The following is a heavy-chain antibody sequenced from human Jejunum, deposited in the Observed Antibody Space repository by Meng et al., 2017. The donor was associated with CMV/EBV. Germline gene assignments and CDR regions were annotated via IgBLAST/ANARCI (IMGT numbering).Heavy chain of an antibody. CDR1: GLNFTNYW. D-gene: IGHD1-26*01. CDR2: VNSYGGTI. V-gene: IGHV3-74*03. J-gene: IGHJ4*02. CDR3: ASYVGSGTSRSLGY. Sequence: GLNFTNYWIHGARQAPGRGLMWGSRVNSYGGTIKYADSVKGRFIISRDNAKNTLYVQMNGLRAADTAVYYCASYVGSGTSRSLGYWGQGTLVTVSS.